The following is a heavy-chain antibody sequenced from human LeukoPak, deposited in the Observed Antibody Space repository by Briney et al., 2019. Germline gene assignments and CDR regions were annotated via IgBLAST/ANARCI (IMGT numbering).Heavy chain of an antibody. CDR3: ARGDGYRGYALDS. J-gene: IGHJ4*02. Sequence: SETLSPTCTVSGDSLNSGGYYWSWIRQRPGKGLEWVGYIYYSGSTYYSPSLKSRILISVDTSRDQFSLKLNSVTAADSAVYYCARGDGYRGYALDSWGQGTLVTVSS. CDR2: IYYSGST. V-gene: IGHV4-31*03. CDR1: GDSLNSGGYY. D-gene: IGHD5-12*01.